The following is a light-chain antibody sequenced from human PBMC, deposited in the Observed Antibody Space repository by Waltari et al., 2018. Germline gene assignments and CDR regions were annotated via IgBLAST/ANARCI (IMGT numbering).Light chain of an antibody. CDR1: RSISNY. V-gene: IGKV1-5*03. J-gene: IGKJ2*01. CDR3: QQYNTYSS. Sequence: DIQMTQSPSTLSASVGDRVTITCRASRSISNYLAWYQQKPGKAPNLLIYKASILKSGVSSRFSGSGSGTQFTLTISSLQPGDFATYFCQQYNTYSSFGQGTKLEIK. CDR2: KAS.